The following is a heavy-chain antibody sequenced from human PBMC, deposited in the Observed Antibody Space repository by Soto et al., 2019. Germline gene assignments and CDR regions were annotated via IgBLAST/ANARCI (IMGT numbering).Heavy chain of an antibody. CDR2: ISSSGNTI. J-gene: IGHJ4*02. Sequence: QVQLVEAGGGLVKPGGSLRLSCAASGFTFRDYYMTGIRQAPGRGLEWISYISSSGNTIYYADSVKGRFTISRDNAKNSLFLQLNRLRAEDTAVYYCARVRGYFDFWGQGTLVTVSS. CDR3: ARVRGYFDF. V-gene: IGHV3-11*01. CDR1: GFTFRDYY.